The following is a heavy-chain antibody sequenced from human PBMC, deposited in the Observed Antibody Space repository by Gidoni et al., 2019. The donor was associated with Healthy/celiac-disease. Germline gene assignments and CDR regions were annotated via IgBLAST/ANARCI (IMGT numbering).Heavy chain of an antibody. CDR3: ASVPRDYYDSSGYPEGAFDI. J-gene: IGHJ3*02. D-gene: IGHD3-22*01. V-gene: IGHV3-33*01. CDR2: IWYDGRNK. Sequence: GLEWVAVIWYDGRNKNYADSVKGRFTISRDNSKNTLYLQMNSRRAEDTAVYYCASVPRDYYDSSGYPEGAFDIWGQGTMVTVSS.